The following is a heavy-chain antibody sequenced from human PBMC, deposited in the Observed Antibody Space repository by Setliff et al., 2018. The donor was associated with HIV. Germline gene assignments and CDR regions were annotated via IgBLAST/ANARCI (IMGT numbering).Heavy chain of an antibody. CDR2: LYFTGST. J-gene: IGHJ4*02. D-gene: IGHD3-22*01. Sequence: SETLSLTCSVSGGSMRNYYWGWIRQPPGKGLEWIGTLYFTGSTYYNPSLKSRVTISVGTSKNQFSLKLSSVTAADTAVYYCAAGLHYYDSTGYPLTFDYWGQGALVTVSS. CDR3: AAGLHYYDSTGYPLTFDY. CDR1: GGSMRNYY. V-gene: IGHV4-39*01.